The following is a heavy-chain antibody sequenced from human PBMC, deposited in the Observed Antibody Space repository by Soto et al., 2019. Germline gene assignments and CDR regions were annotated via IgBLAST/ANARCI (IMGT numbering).Heavy chain of an antibody. Sequence: SETLCVTCSVSGDSINSDKYYWGWIRQPPGKGLEWIGSIYFRGNTYYNPSLQTRVTISLDKSKSQFSLKLNSVTAADSAVYFCARLEGLATISYYFDFWGQGALVSVSS. J-gene: IGHJ4*02. V-gene: IGHV4-39*01. CDR1: GDSINSDKYY. CDR2: IYFRGNT. D-gene: IGHD3-9*01. CDR3: ARLEGLATISYYFDF.